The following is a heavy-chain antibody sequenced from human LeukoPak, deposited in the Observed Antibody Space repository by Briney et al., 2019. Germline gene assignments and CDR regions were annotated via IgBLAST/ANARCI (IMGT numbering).Heavy chain of an antibody. CDR2: INYSGST. Sequence: PSETLSLTCTVSGGSISSYYWSWIRQPPGKGLEWIGYINYSGSTNYNPSLKSRVTISVDTSKNQFSLKLSSVTAADTAVYYCARLESYSSGWYVGYWGQGTLVTVSS. V-gene: IGHV4-59*08. CDR1: GGSISSYY. D-gene: IGHD6-19*01. J-gene: IGHJ4*02. CDR3: ARLESYSSGWYVGY.